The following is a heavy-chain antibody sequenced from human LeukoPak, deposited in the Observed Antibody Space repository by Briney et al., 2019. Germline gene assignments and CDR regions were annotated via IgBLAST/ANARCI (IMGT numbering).Heavy chain of an antibody. V-gene: IGHV3-7*03. J-gene: IGHJ4*02. Sequence: GGSLRLSCAASGFTFSNYWMSWVRQAPGKGLEWVANIKQDGSEKYYVDSVKGRFTISRDNSKNTLYLQMNSLRAEDTAVYYCARVPHYYDSSGYYSLDYWGQGTLVTVSS. CDR2: IKQDGSEK. CDR1: GFTFSNYW. CDR3: ARVPHYYDSSGYYSLDY. D-gene: IGHD3-22*01.